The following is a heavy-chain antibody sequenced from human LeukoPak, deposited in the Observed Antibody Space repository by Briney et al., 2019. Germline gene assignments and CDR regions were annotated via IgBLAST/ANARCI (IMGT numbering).Heavy chain of an antibody. J-gene: IGHJ1*01. D-gene: IGHD6-13*01. CDR3: AREGGAAAGTRRGYFQH. CDR1: GYTFTGCY. V-gene: IGHV1-46*01. Sequence: ASVKVSCKASGYTFTGCYMHWLRQAPGQGLEWMGIINPSGGSTSYAQKFQGRVTMTRDTSTSTVYMELSSLRSEDTAVYYCAREGGAAAGTRRGYFQHWGQGTLVTVSS. CDR2: INPSGGST.